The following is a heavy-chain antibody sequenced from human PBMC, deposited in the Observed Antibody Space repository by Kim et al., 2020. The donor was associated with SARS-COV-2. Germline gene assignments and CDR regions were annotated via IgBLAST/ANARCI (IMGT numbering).Heavy chain of an antibody. CDR1: GGSISSDY. CDR2: IYYSGST. J-gene: IGHJ4*02. CDR3: ARMGIGYCSSTRCQKAFDY. Sequence: SETLSLTCTVSGGSISSDYWSWIRQPPGKGLEWIGYIYYSGSTNYNPSLKSRVTISVDTSKNQFSLKLSSVTAADTAVYYCARMGIGYCSSTRCQKAFDYWGQGTLVTVSS. V-gene: IGHV4-59*01. D-gene: IGHD2-2*03.